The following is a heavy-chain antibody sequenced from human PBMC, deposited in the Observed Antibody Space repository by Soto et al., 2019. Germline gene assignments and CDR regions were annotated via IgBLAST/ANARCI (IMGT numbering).Heavy chain of an antibody. V-gene: IGHV1-18*01. Sequence: ASVKVSCKASGYTFTSYGISWVRQAPGQGLEWMGWISAYNGNTNYAQKLQGRVTMTTDTSTSTAYMELRSLRSDDTAVYYCAREPFRYSSLLSWFYPWGQGTLVTVSS. CDR2: ISAYNGNT. CDR1: GYTFTSYG. CDR3: AREPFRYSSLLSWFYP. J-gene: IGHJ5*02. D-gene: IGHD6-13*01.